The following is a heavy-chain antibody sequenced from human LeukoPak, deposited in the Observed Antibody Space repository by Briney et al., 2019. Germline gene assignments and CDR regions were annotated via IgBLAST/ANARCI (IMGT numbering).Heavy chain of an antibody. CDR2: INPNSGGT. CDR3: ARDPDPGLRLLFDP. V-gene: IGHV1-2*02. D-gene: IGHD5-12*01. CDR1: GYTFTGYY. J-gene: IGHJ5*02. Sequence: GASVKVSCKASGYTFTGYYVHWVRQAPGQGLEWMGWINPNSGGTNYAQKFQGRVTMTRDTSISTAYMELSRLRSDDTAVYYCARDPDPGLRLLFDPWGQGTLVAVSS.